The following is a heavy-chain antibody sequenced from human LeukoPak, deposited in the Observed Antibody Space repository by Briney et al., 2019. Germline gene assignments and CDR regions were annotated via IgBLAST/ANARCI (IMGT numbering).Heavy chain of an antibody. CDR1: GGSSSGYY. Sequence: SETLSLTCAVYGGSSSGYYWSWIRQPPGKGLEWIGEINHSGSTNYNPSLKSRVTISVDTSKNQFSLKLSSVTAADTAVYYCARFTVVTWTRDYWGQGTLVTVSS. D-gene: IGHD4-23*01. V-gene: IGHV4-34*01. CDR3: ARFTVVTWTRDY. CDR2: INHSGST. J-gene: IGHJ4*02.